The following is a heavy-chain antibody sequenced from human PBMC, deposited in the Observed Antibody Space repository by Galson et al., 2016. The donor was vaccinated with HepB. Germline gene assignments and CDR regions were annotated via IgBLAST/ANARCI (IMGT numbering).Heavy chain of an antibody. J-gene: IGHJ4*02. V-gene: IGHV3-21*06. D-gene: IGHD5-18*01. CDR2: ISSGSSYI. Sequence: SLRLSCAASGFTFSGYALSWVRQAPGKGLEWVSSISSGSSYIYYADSVKGRFTISRDNAENSLYLQMNRLRAEDTAVYFCARDMAGYSYGFGFDYWGQGTLVTVSS. CDR1: GFTFSGYA. CDR3: ARDMAGYSYGFGFDY.